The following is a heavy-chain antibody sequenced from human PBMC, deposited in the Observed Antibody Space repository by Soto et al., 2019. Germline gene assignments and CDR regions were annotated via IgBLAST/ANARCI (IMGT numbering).Heavy chain of an antibody. V-gene: IGHV4-31*03. CDR3: ARDRVCSGGRCYSGWFDP. CDR1: GGSISSGGYY. D-gene: IGHD2-15*01. Sequence: SETLSLTCTVSGGSISSGGYYWSWIRQHPGKGLEWIGYIYYSGSTYYNPSLKSRVTISVDTSKNQFSLKLSSVTAADTAVYYCARDRVCSGGRCYSGWFDPWGQGTLVTVSS. J-gene: IGHJ5*02. CDR2: IYYSGST.